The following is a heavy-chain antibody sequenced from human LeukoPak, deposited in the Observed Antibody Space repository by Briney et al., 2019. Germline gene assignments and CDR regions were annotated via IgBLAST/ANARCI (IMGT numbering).Heavy chain of an antibody. CDR2: INPNSGGT. V-gene: IGHV1-2*06. CDR1: GYTFTGYY. CDR3: ARDLDGTTEYYFDY. Sequence: ASVKVSCKASGYTFTGYYMHWVRQAPGQGLEWMGRINPNSGGTNYAQKFQGRVTITADESTSTAYMELSSLRSEDTAVYYCARDLDGTTEYYFDYWGQGTLVTVSS. D-gene: IGHD4-17*01. J-gene: IGHJ4*02.